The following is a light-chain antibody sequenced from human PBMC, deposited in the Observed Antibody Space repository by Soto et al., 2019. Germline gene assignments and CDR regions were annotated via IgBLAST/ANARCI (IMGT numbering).Light chain of an antibody. V-gene: IGKV1-39*01. CDR3: QQGYSTPPA. Sequence: DIQMTQSPSSLSASVGDRVTITCRASQSISSYLNWYQQKPGKAPKLLIYAASSLQSGGPSRFSGSGSGTDFTLTISSLEPEYFEIYFCQQGYSTPPAFGQGTRLVIK. CDR2: AAS. J-gene: IGKJ5*01. CDR1: QSISSY.